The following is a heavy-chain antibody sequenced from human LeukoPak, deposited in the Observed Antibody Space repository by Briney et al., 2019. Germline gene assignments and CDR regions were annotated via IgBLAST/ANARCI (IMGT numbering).Heavy chain of an antibody. J-gene: IGHJ4*02. V-gene: IGHV4-61*01. Sequence: SETLSLTCAVSGGSISSGSYYWGWIRQPPGKGLEWIGYIYYSGSTNYNPSLKSRVTISVVTSKNQFSLKLSSVTAADTAVYYCAGTYYDFWSGYVGIYYFDYWGQGTLVTVSS. D-gene: IGHD3-3*01. CDR2: IYYSGST. CDR3: AGTYYDFWSGYVGIYYFDY. CDR1: GGSISSGSYY.